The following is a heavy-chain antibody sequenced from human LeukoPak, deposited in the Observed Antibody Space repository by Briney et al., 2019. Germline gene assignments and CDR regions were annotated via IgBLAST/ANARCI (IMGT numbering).Heavy chain of an antibody. J-gene: IGHJ3*02. CDR2: IYYSGST. Sequence: SETLSLTCAVYGGSFSGYYWSWIRQPPGKGLEWIGYIYYSGSTNYNPSLKSRVTISVDTSKNQFSLKLSSVTAADTAVYYCARDTAMPRGAFDIWGQGTMVTVSS. CDR3: ARDTAMPRGAFDI. V-gene: IGHV4-59*01. CDR1: GGSFSGYY. D-gene: IGHD5-18*01.